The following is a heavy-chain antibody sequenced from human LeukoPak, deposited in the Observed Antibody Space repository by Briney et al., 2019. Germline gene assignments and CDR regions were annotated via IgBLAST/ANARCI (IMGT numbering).Heavy chain of an antibody. J-gene: IGHJ4*02. D-gene: IGHD3-22*01. CDR1: GFTFSSYS. V-gene: IGHV3-21*01. CDR3: ARDGGFDSSGYSPFDY. CDR2: ISSSSSYI. Sequence: GGSLRLSCAASGFTFSSYSTNWVRQAPGKGLEWVSSISSSSSYIYYADSVKGRFTISRDNAKNSLYLQMNSLRAEDTAVYYCARDGGFDSSGYSPFDYWGQGTLVTVSS.